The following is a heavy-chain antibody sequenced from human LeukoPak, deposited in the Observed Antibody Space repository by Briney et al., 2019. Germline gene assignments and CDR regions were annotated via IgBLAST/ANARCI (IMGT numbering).Heavy chain of an antibody. CDR2: ISGSGGST. J-gene: IGHJ4*02. V-gene: IGHV3-23*01. D-gene: IGHD3-9*01. Sequence: PGGSLRLSCAASGFTFSSYAMSWVRQAPGKGLEWVSAISGSGGSTYYADSVKGRFTISRDNPKNTLYLQMNSLRAEDTAVYYCAKDARYFDWLLFYFDYWGQGTLVTVSS. CDR1: GFTFSSYA. CDR3: AKDARYFDWLLFYFDY.